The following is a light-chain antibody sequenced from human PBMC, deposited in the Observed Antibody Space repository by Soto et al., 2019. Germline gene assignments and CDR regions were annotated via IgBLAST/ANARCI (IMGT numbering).Light chain of an antibody. V-gene: IGKV1D-16*01. CDR2: FAS. J-gene: IGKJ5*01. CDR3: QQFRSFPIT. CDR1: QDIGSH. Sequence: DIQMTQSPSSLPASVGDRVTITCRASQDIGSHLAWYQQKPEKAPKSLIYFASTLQSGVPSRFSASGSGTDFTLTLSSLQPEDLATYYCQQFRSFPITFGQGTRLEIK.